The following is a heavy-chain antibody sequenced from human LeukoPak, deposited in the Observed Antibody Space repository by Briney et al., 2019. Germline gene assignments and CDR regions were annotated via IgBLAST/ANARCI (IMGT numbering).Heavy chain of an antibody. J-gene: IGHJ4*02. Sequence: ASVKVSCKASGYTFTSYDINWVRQATGQGLEWMGWMNPNSGNTGYAQKFQGRVTMTRNTSISTAYMELSSLRSGDTAVYYCAREARYCSGGSCYSVYYFDYWGQGTLVTISS. CDR1: GYTFTSYD. CDR2: MNPNSGNT. D-gene: IGHD2-15*01. CDR3: AREARYCSGGSCYSVYYFDY. V-gene: IGHV1-8*01.